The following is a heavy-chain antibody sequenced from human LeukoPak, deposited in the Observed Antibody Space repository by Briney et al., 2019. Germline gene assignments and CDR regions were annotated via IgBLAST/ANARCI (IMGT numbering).Heavy chain of an antibody. J-gene: IGHJ4*02. Sequence: GGSLRLSCAASGFTVSSNYMNWVRQAPGKGLEWVSSISSSSSYIYYADSVKGRFTISRDNAKNSLYLQMNSLRAEDTAVYYCARDSSSWYLIDYWGQGILVTVSS. CDR1: GFTVSSNY. CDR2: ISSSSSYI. D-gene: IGHD6-13*01. CDR3: ARDSSSWYLIDY. V-gene: IGHV3-21*01.